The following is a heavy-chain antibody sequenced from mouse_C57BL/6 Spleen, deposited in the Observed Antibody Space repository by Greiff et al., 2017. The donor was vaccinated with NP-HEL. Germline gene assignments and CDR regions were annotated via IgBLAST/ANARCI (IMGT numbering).Heavy chain of an antibody. Sequence: VQLQQSGAELARPGASVKLSCKASGYTFTSYGISWVKQRTGQGLEWIGEIYPRSGNTYYNEKFKGKATLTAGKSSSTAYMELRSLTSEDSAVYFCARKTTVVPYYFDYWGQGTTLTVSS. V-gene: IGHV1-81*01. CDR3: ARKTTVVPYYFDY. CDR2: IYPRSGNT. D-gene: IGHD1-1*01. CDR1: GYTFTSYG. J-gene: IGHJ2*01.